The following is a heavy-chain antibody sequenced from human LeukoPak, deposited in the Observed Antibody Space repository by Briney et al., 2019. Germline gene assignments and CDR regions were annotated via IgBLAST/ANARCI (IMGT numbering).Heavy chain of an antibody. J-gene: IGHJ4*02. CDR2: INPNSGGT. Sequence: GASVKVSCKASGYTFTSYDINWVRQAPGQGLKWMGWINPNSGGTNYAQKLQGRVTMTTDTSTTTAYMELRSLRSDDTAVYYCARVVVFGVSDNEHYFDYWGQGTLVTVSS. V-gene: IGHV1-18*01. CDR3: ARVVVFGVSDNEHYFDY. CDR1: GYTFTSYD. D-gene: IGHD3-3*01.